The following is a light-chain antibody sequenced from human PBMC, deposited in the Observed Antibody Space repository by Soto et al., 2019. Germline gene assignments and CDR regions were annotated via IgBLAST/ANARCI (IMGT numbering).Light chain of an antibody. CDR3: SSYTSSSTYV. CDR2: EVS. J-gene: IGLJ1*01. V-gene: IGLV2-14*01. Sequence: QSALTQPASVSGSPGQSITISCTGTSSDVGGYNYVSWYQQHSGKAPKLMIYEVSYRPSGVSNRLSGSKSGNTASLTISGLQAEDEADYYCSSYTSSSTYVFGTGTKVTVL. CDR1: SSDVGGYNY.